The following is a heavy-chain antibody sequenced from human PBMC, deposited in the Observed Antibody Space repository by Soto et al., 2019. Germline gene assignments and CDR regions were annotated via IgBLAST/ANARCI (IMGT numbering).Heavy chain of an antibody. CDR1: DFTVSSNY. V-gene: IGHV3-66*01. CDR3: ARDSVFWFGELNYMDV. D-gene: IGHD3-10*01. J-gene: IGHJ6*03. Sequence: EVQLVESGGGLVQPGGSLRLSCEASDFTVSSNYMSWVRQAPVKGLEWVSVIYSGGSTYYADSVRGRFTISRDSSKNTIYLQMNSLRAEDTAVYYCARDSVFWFGELNYMDVWGKGTTVTVSS. CDR2: IYSGGST.